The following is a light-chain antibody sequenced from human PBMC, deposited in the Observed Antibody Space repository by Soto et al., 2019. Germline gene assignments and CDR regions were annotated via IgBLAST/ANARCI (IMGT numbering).Light chain of an antibody. Sequence: QSALTQPASLSGSPGQSITISCTGTSSDVGAFNYVSWYQQHPGKPPKLIIYEVTNRPSGVSNRFSGSKSGNTASLTISGLQAEDEADYYCNAYASTSARLFGGGTKLTVL. CDR1: SSDVGAFNY. J-gene: IGLJ3*02. V-gene: IGLV2-14*01. CDR3: NAYASTSARL. CDR2: EVT.